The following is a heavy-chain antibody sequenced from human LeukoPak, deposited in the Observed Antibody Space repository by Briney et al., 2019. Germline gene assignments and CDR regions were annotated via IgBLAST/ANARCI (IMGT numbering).Heavy chain of an antibody. V-gene: IGHV1-8*01. CDR2: MNPNSGNT. Sequence: ASVKVSCKASGYTFTSYDINWVRQATGQGLEWMGWMNPNSGNTGYAQKFQGRVTMTRNTSISTAYMELSSLRSEDTAVYYCAAGYSYGWYNWFDPWGQGTLVTVSS. CDR3: AAGYSYGWYNWFDP. D-gene: IGHD5-18*01. CDR1: GYTFTSYD. J-gene: IGHJ5*02.